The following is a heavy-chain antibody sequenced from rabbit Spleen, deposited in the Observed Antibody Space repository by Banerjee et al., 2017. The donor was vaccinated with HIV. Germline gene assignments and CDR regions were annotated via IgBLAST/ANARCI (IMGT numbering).Heavy chain of an antibody. CDR1: GFSFSDRDV. CDR3: ARDLVGVIGWNFYL. CDR2: INTYTGKP. Sequence: QEQLVESGGGLVQPGGSLTLTCKASGFSFSDRDVMCWVRQAPGKGLQWIACINTYTGKPVYATWAKGRFTISRTSSTTVTLQMTSLTAADTATYFCARDLVGVIGWNFYLWGPGTLVTVS. V-gene: IGHV1S45*01. J-gene: IGHJ4*01. D-gene: IGHD1-1*01.